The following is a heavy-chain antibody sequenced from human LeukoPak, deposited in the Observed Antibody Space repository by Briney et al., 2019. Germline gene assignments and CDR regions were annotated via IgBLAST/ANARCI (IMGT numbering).Heavy chain of an antibody. J-gene: IGHJ4*02. V-gene: IGHV1-46*01. D-gene: IGHD6-19*01. Sequence: ASVKVSCKAFGYTFTSYYVHWVRQAPGQGLEWMGVINPNGGSTTYAQKFQGTVTMTRDTSTSTVYMDLSSLRSEDTAVYYCARGEVTVAGALVYWGQGTLVTVSS. CDR1: GYTFTSYY. CDR2: INPNGGST. CDR3: ARGEVTVAGALVY.